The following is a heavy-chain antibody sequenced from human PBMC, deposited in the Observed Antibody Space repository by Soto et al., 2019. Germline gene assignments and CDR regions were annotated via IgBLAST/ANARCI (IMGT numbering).Heavy chain of an antibody. J-gene: IGHJ5*02. CDR2: INHSGST. CDR3: ARGNFAGFGELLYVWFDP. Sequence: QVQLQQWGAGLLKPSETLSLTCAVYGGSFSGYYWSWIRQPPGKGLEWIGEINHSGSTNYNPSLKSRVTISVDTSKNQFSLKLSSVTAADTAVYYCARGNFAGFGELLYVWFDPWGQGTLVTVSS. CDR1: GGSFSGYY. D-gene: IGHD3-10*01. V-gene: IGHV4-34*01.